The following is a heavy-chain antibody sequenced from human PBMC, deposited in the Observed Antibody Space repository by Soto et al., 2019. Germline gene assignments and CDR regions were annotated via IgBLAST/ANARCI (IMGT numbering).Heavy chain of an antibody. CDR2: IYYSGST. CDR3: ERGGGVRSSSCLYYFYGMDV. J-gene: IGHJ6*02. D-gene: IGHD6-6*01. V-gene: IGHV4-59*01. CDR1: GGSISTYY. Sequence: SDTLSLSCPVSGGSISTYYWSWIRQPPGKGLEWIGYIYYSGSTNYNPSLKSRVTISVDTSKNQFCLKLSSVTAADTAVYYCERGGGVRSSSCLYYFYGMDVWGQGTTANVS.